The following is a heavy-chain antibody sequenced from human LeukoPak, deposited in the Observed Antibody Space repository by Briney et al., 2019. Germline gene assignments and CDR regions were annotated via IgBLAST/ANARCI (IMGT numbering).Heavy chain of an antibody. V-gene: IGHV7-4-1*02. D-gene: IGHD2/OR15-2a*01. J-gene: IGHJ4*02. CDR2: INSNTGNP. CDR1: GYTITSSA. CDR3: ARPKRLCPSSTCYSDFDY. Sequence: GASVKVSCKASGYTITSSALTWLRQAPGQGLEWMGWINSNTGNPTYAQDFTGRFVFSLDTSVSTAYLHISSLKAEDSAVYYCARPKRLCPSSTCYSDFDYWGQGTLVTVSS.